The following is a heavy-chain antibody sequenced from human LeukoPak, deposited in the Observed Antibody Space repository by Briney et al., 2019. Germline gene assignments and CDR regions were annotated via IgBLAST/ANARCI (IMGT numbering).Heavy chain of an antibody. D-gene: IGHD5-24*01. CDR2: INPSGDST. CDR3: ARERGVDGKSFDY. CDR1: GYTFSSHY. J-gene: IGHJ4*02. Sequence: GASVKVPCKASGYTFSSHYMHWVRQAPGQGLEWMGVINPSGDSTNYAQNFQGRVTMTRETSTSTAYMELSSLTSEDTAVYYCARERGVDGKSFDYWGQGTLVTVSS. V-gene: IGHV1-46*01.